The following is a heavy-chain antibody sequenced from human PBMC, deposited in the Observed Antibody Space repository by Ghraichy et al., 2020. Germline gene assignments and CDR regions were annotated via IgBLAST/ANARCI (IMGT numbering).Heavy chain of an antibody. CDR2: IYYSGST. Sequence: SQTLSLTCTVSGGSISSSSYYWGWIRQPPGKGLEWIGSIYYSGSTYYNPSLKSRVTISVDKSKNQFSLKLSSVTAADTAVYYCASPNTTTAMVTWDAFDIWGQGTMVTVSS. D-gene: IGHD5-18*01. CDR1: GGSISSSSYY. V-gene: IGHV4-39*01. J-gene: IGHJ3*02. CDR3: ASPNTTTAMVTWDAFDI.